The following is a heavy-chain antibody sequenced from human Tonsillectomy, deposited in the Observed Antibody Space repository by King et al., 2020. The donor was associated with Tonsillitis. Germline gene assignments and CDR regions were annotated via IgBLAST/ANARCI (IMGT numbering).Heavy chain of an antibody. CDR3: AKEGEVVPAAIWGYYYYYMDV. D-gene: IGHD2-2*02. CDR2: ISYDGSNK. Sequence: VQLVESGGGVVQPGRSLRLSCAASGFTFSSYGMHWVRQAPGKGLEWVAVISYDGSNKYYADSVKGRFTISRDNSKNTLYLQVNSLRAEDTAVYFCAKEGEVVPAAIWGYYYYYMDVWGKGTTVTVSS. J-gene: IGHJ6*03. V-gene: IGHV3-30*18. CDR1: GFTFSSYG.